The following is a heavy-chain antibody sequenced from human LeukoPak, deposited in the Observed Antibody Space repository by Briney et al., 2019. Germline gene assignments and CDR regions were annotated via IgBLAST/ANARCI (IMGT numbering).Heavy chain of an antibody. CDR1: GYTFTSYA. J-gene: IGHJ4*02. CDR3: ARDPRDGSGSYYSLHLFDY. CDR2: INTNTGNP. V-gene: IGHV7-4-1*02. Sequence: GASVKVSCKASGYTFTSYAMNWVRQAPGQGLEWMGWINTNTGNPTYAQGFTGRFVFSLDTSVSTAYLQISSLKAEDTAVYYCARDPRDGSGSYYSLHLFDYWGQGTLVTVSS. D-gene: IGHD3-10*01.